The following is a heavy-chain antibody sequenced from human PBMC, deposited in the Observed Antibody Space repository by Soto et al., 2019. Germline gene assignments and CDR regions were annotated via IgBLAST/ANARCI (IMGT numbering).Heavy chain of an antibody. V-gene: IGHV3-30-3*01. Sequence: QVQLVESGGGVVQPGRSLRLSCAASGFTFSSYAMHWVRQAPGKGLEWVAVISYDGSNKYYADSVKGRFTISRDNSKNTLYLQMNSLRAEDTAVYYCARAEGGIVVVTAIPSWFDPWGQGTLVTVSS. CDR3: ARAEGGIVVVTAIPSWFDP. CDR2: ISYDGSNK. CDR1: GFTFSSYA. D-gene: IGHD2-21*02. J-gene: IGHJ5*02.